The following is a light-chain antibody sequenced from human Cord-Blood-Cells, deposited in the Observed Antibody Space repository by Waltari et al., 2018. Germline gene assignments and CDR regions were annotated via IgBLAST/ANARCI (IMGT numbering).Light chain of an antibody. Sequence: QSALTQPASVSGSPGPSLTISCTGTSSDVGGYNYVSWYQQHPGKAPKLMIYDVSKRPSGVSNRFSGSKSGNTASLTISGLQAEDEADYYCSSYTSSSTVVFGGGTKLTVL. V-gene: IGLV2-14*01. CDR3: SSYTSSSTVV. CDR1: SSDVGGYNY. J-gene: IGLJ2*01. CDR2: DVS.